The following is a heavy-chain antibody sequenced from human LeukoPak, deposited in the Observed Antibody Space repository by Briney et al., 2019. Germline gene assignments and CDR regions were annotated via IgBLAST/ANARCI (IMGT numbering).Heavy chain of an antibody. Sequence: PGGSLRLSCAASGFTVSSNYMSWVRQAPGKGLEWVAVISYDGSNKYYADSVKGRFTISRDNSKNTLYLQMNSLRAEDTAVYYCAKSCYEDYYYYGMDVWGQGTTVTVSS. V-gene: IGHV3-30*18. J-gene: IGHJ6*02. CDR2: ISYDGSNK. CDR3: AKSCYEDYYYYGMDV. D-gene: IGHD3-3*01. CDR1: GFTVSSNY.